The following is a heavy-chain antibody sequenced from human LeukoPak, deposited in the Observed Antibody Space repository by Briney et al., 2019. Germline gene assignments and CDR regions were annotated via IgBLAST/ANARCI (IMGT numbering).Heavy chain of an antibody. D-gene: IGHD1-14*01. J-gene: IGHJ4*02. Sequence: PGGSLRLSCAASGFIFNKAWMNWVRRAPGKGPEWVGRIKSNNDGGTTDYASPVEGRFIISRDDSKNTIYLQMNRLIIDDTAIYYCTPVMEEDRGFWGQGTLVTVSS. CDR1: GFIFNKAW. CDR2: IKSNNDGGTT. CDR3: TPVMEEDRGF. V-gene: IGHV3-15*01.